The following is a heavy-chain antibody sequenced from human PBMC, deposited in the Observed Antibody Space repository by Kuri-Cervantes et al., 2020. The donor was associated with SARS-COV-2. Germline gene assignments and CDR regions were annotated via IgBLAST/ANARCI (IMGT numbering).Heavy chain of an antibody. V-gene: IGHV1-46*01. J-gene: IGHJ3*02. Sequence: ASVKVSCKASGYTFTSYYMHWVRQAPGQGLEWMGIINPSGGSTSYAQKFQGRVTMTRDTSTSTVYMELSSLRSEDTAVYYCARSYDFWSGHSGSAFDIWGQGTMVTVSS. CDR2: INPSGGST. D-gene: IGHD3-3*01. CDR3: ARSYDFWSGHSGSAFDI. CDR1: GYTFTSYY.